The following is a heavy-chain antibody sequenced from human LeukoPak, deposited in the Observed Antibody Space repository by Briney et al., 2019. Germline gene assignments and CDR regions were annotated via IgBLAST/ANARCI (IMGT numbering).Heavy chain of an antibody. J-gene: IGHJ4*02. CDR3: AKDGWELFKSSYFDY. CDR1: GFTFSSYG. V-gene: IGHV3-30*02. Sequence: GGSLRLSCAASGFTFSSYGMHWVRQAPGKGLEWVAFIRYDGSNKYYADSVKGRFTISRDNSKNTLYLQMNSLRAEDTAAYYCAKDGWELFKSSYFDYWGQGTLVTVSS. D-gene: IGHD1-26*01. CDR2: IRYDGSNK.